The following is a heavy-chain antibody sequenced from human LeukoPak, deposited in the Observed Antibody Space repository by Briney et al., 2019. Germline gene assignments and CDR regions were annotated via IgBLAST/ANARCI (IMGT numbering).Heavy chain of an antibody. CDR3: ARLRSEGFGDLDV. CDR1: GGSISSSSYY. J-gene: IGHJ6*04. CDR2: IYYSGST. Sequence: PSETLSLTCTVSGGSISSSSYYWGWIRQPPGKGLEWIGSIYYSGSTYYNPSLKSRVTISVDTPKNQFSLKLSSVTAADTAVYYCARLRSEGFGDLDVWGKGTTVTISS. D-gene: IGHD3-10*01. V-gene: IGHV4-39*01.